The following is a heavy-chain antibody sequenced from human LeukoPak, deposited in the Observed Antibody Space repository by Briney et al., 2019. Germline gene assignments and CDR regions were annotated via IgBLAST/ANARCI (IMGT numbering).Heavy chain of an antibody. V-gene: IGHV3-43*02. J-gene: IGHJ4*02. Sequence: GGSLRLSCAASGFTFDDYAMHWVRQAPGKGLEWVSLVSGGGGTTNYADSVKGRFTISRDNDKNALYLQMNSLRNEDTALYYCAKDTLDFWSGYRCKGFHYWGQGTLVTVSS. CDR3: AKDTLDFWSGYRCKGFHY. CDR1: GFTFDDYA. D-gene: IGHD3-3*01. CDR2: VSGGGGTT.